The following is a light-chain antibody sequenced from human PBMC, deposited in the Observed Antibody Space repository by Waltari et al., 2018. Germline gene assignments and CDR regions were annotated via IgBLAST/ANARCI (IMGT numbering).Light chain of an antibody. CDR2: GAS. Sequence: EIVLTQSPGTLSLSPGERATLSCRASQSVSNSYLAWYQQRPGQAPRLLIYGASNRATGITDRFSGSGSGTDFTLTISSLEPEDFAVYYCQQYGSSPQTFGQGTKLEIK. CDR1: QSVSNSY. J-gene: IGKJ1*01. CDR3: QQYGSSPQT. V-gene: IGKV3-20*01.